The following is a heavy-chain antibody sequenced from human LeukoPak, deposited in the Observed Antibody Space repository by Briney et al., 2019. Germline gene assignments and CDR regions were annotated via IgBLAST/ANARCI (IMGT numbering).Heavy chain of an antibody. CDR3: ARWDNGYYDSSGYYLPGSYFDY. J-gene: IGHJ4*02. Sequence: SETLSLTCAVYGGSFSGYYWSWIRQPPGKGLEWIGEINHSGSTNYNPSLKSRVTISVDTSKNQFSLKLSSVTAADTAVYYCARWDNGYYDSSGYYLPGSYFDYWGQGTLVTVSS. V-gene: IGHV4-34*01. D-gene: IGHD3-22*01. CDR2: INHSGST. CDR1: GGSFSGYY.